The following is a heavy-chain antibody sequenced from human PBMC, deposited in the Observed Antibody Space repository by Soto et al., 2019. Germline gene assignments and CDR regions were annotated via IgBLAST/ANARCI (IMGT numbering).Heavy chain of an antibody. Sequence: QLQLQESGPGLVKPSETLSLTCTVSGGSISSSSYFWGWIRQPPGKGLEGIGSIYYSGSTYYNPSRTRRVPVSVDTSTHQFSLKLSSVTAADTAVYYCARHPSDFWFDPWGQGTLVTVSS. J-gene: IGHJ5*02. D-gene: IGHD2-21*02. CDR3: ARHPSDFWFDP. CDR2: IYYSGST. CDR1: GGSISSSSYF. V-gene: IGHV4-39*01.